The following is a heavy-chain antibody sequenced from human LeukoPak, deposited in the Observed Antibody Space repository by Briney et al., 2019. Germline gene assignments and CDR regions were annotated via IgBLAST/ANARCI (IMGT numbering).Heavy chain of an antibody. CDR1: GGSISSYY. CDR2: IYYSGNT. CDR3: ARASHLLLFP. Sequence: SETLSLTCTVSGGSISSYYWSWIRQPPGKGLEWIGYIYYSGNTYYNPSLKSRVTISVDTSKNQFSLKLSSVTAADTAVYYCARASHLLLFPWGQGTLVTVSS. J-gene: IGHJ5*02. V-gene: IGHV4-59*12. D-gene: IGHD2-15*01.